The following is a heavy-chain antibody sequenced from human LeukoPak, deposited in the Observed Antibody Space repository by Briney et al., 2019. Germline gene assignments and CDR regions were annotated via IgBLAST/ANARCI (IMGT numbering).Heavy chain of an antibody. CDR1: GFTFWSYG. CDR2: ISGSGGST. CDR3: AKSDCSSTSCYNYYYYYYGMDV. Sequence: PGRSLRLSCAASGFTFWSYGMHWVRQAPGKGLEWVSAISGSGGSTYYADSVKGRFTISRDNSKNTLYLQMNSLRAEDTAVYYCAKSDCSSTSCYNYYYYYYGMDVWGQGTTVTVSS. V-gene: IGHV3-23*01. D-gene: IGHD2-2*01. J-gene: IGHJ6*02.